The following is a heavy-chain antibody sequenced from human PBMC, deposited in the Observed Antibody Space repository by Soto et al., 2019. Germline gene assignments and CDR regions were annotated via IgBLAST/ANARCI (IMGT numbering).Heavy chain of an antibody. J-gene: IGHJ5*02. V-gene: IGHV4-59*12. CDR1: GGSMNSYY. D-gene: IGHD2-21*02. CDR2: VSSTGST. Sequence: SETLSLTCTVSGGSMNSYYWTWIRQPPGKGLEWVGYVSSTGSTNYNPSLKSRVTISVDTSKNQFSLKLSSVTAADTAVYYCARAPYCGGDCFNWFDPWGQGTLVTVSS. CDR3: ARAPYCGGDCFNWFDP.